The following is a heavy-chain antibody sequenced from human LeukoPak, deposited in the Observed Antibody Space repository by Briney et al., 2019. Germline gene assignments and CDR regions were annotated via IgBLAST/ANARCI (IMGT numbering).Heavy chain of an antibody. J-gene: IGHJ4*02. Sequence: SETLSLTCTVSGGSISSYYWSWIRQPPGKGLEWIGYIYYSGSTNYNPSLKSRVTISVDTSKNQFSLKLSSVTAADTAVYYCARVGAAAGDLFDYWGQGTLVTVSS. V-gene: IGHV4-59*01. CDR2: IYYSGST. CDR3: ARVGAAAGDLFDY. D-gene: IGHD6-13*01. CDR1: GGSISSYY.